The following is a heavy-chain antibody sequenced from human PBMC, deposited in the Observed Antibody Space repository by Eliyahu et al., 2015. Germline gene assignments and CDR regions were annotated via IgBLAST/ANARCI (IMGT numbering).Heavy chain of an antibody. D-gene: IGHD5-24*01. CDR3: ATVLAATISY. CDR2: INSDSSTT. CDR1: GFTFSRYW. V-gene: IGHV3-74*01. Sequence: EVQMVESGGGLVQPGGSLRLSCAASGFTFSRYWXHWVRQAPGKGLVGVXHINSDSSTTTYADSVKGRFTISRDNAKNTLXLQMNSLRVEDTAVYYCATVLAATISYWGQGSLVTVSS. J-gene: IGHJ4*02.